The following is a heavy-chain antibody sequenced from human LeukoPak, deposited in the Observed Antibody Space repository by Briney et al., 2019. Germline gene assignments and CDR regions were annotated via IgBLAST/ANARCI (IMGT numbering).Heavy chain of an antibody. D-gene: IGHD6-19*01. J-gene: IGHJ4*02. V-gene: IGHV4-59*08. Sequence: SETLSLTCTVSGGSINNYYWSWIRQPPGKGLEWIGYVYYSGSTNYNPSNPSLKSRVTISVDTSKNQFSLKLRSVTAADTAVYYCARHGGASGWFYFDNWGQGTLVTVSS. CDR3: ARHGGASGWFYFDN. CDR1: GGSINNYY. CDR2: VYYSGST.